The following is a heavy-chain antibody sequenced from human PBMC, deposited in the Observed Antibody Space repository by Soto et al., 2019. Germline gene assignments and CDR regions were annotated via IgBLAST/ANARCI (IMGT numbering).Heavy chain of an antibody. V-gene: IGHV3-23*01. CDR2: ISGSGGST. Sequence: GGSLRLSCAASGFTFSSYAMSWVRQAPGKGLEWVSAISGSGGSTYYADSVKGRFTISRDNSKNTLYLQMNSLRAEDTAVYYCAKDPVEMATIAPNWFDPWGQGTLVTVSS. CDR1: GFTFSSYA. D-gene: IGHD5-12*01. J-gene: IGHJ5*02. CDR3: AKDPVEMATIAPNWFDP.